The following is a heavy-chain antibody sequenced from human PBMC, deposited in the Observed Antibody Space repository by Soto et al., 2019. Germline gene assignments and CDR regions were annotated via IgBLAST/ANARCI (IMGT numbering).Heavy chain of an antibody. V-gene: IGHV3-21*06. CDR2: ISSRSTNI. D-gene: IGHD6-19*01. J-gene: IGHJ4*02. CDR3: AKFTEPGYSSIWYYFEY. CDR1: GFTFSGYS. Sequence: SLRLSCVGSGFTFSGYSMAWVRQAPGRGLEWVASISSRSTNIDYADSVKGRFTISRDNAKNLVSLQMSSLRGEDTALYYCAKFTEPGYSSIWYYFEYWGQGTPVTVS.